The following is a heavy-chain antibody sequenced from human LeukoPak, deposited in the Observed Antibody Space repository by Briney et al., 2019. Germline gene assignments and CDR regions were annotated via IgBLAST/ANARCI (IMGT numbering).Heavy chain of an antibody. J-gene: IGHJ3*01. Sequence: GGSLRLSCAASGFIVRNNYMSWVRQARGKGLERVSVIYSGGTIRYADSVKGRFTISRDNSKDTLHLQMNSLRVDDTAVYYCVRAVHHLFYSDSSGYYGDAFDVWGQGTVVTVSS. CDR3: VRAVHHLFYSDSSGYYGDAFDV. CDR1: GFIVRNNY. CDR2: IYSGGTI. D-gene: IGHD3-22*01. V-gene: IGHV3-53*01.